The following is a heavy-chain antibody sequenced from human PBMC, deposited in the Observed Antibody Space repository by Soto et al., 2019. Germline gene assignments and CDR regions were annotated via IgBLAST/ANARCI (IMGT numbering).Heavy chain of an antibody. J-gene: IGHJ4*02. D-gene: IGHD3-3*01. V-gene: IGHV4-4*07. CDR2: IDNSGST. CDR3: ARGGQDFWSGPFDY. CDR1: GGSISNYF. Sequence: SETLSLTCTVSGGSISNYFCNWIRQPAGKGLEWIGRIDNSGSTDYNPSLKSRITMSADTSRNQFSLKLNSVTAADTAVYYCARGGQDFWSGPFDYWGQGALVTVS.